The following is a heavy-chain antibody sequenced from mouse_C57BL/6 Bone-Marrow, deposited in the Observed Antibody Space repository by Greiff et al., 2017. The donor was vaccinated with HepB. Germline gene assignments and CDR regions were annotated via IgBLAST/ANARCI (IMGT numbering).Heavy chain of an antibody. D-gene: IGHD1-1*01. Sequence: EVKVVESGGGLVKPGGSLKLSCAASGFTFSDYGMHWVRQAPEKGLEWVAYISSGSSTIYYADTVKGRFTISRDNAKNTLFLQMTSLRSEDTAMYYCAPVVATGFDYWGQGTTLTVSS. CDR1: GFTFSDYG. V-gene: IGHV5-17*01. CDR2: ISSGSSTI. CDR3: APVVATGFDY. J-gene: IGHJ2*01.